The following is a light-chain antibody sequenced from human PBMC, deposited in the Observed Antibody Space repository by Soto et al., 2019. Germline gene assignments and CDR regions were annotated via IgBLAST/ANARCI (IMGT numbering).Light chain of an antibody. CDR1: QSVGGRS. J-gene: IGKJ1*01. V-gene: IGKV3-20*01. Sequence: DTLLTRSPGTLTLSPGERATISCRASQSVGGRSLAWYQQKPGQAPRIIIFAASGRATGIPDRFSGSGSGTEFTLTITSLQPDDFAVYYCQQYKSSSTFGQGTKVDIK. CDR2: AAS. CDR3: QQYKSSST.